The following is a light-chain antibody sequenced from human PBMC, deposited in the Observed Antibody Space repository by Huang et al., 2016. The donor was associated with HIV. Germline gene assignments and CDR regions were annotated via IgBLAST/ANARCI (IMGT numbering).Light chain of an antibody. Sequence: ERVMTQSPATLSVAPGERVTLSCRASHSVSSNLAWYQQKPGQAPRLLIHGASTRATGLPARCSGSGSGTEFTLAISSLQSEDSGVYFCQQYDNWPLTFGQGTRLEIK. V-gene: IGKV3-15*01. J-gene: IGKJ5*01. CDR3: QQYDNWPLT. CDR2: GAS. CDR1: HSVSSN.